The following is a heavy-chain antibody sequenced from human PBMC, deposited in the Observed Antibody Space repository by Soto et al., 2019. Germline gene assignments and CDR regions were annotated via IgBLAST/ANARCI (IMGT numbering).Heavy chain of an antibody. CDR2: ISAYNGNT. CDR3: ARDWGLPGRLDDFDY. Sequence: QVQLVQSGAEVKKPGASVKVSCKASGYSFTSYGISWVRQAPGQGLEWMGWISAYNGNTNYAQKFQSRVTMTTNTSTTTVYMDLRSLRSDDTAVYYCARDWGLPGRLDDFDYWGQGTLVTVSS. CDR1: GYSFTSYG. D-gene: IGHD3-10*01. J-gene: IGHJ4*02. V-gene: IGHV1-18*01.